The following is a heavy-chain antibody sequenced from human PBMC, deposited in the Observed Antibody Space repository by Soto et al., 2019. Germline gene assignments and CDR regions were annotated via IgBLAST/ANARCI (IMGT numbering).Heavy chain of an antibody. CDR3: AHSKNSGMRYYFDY. V-gene: IGHV2-5*02. CDR2: LYWDDDK. Sequence: QITLKESGPTLVKPTQTLTLTCTFSGFSLSTTRVGVGWIRQPPGEALEWLALLYWDDDKLYSPSLKRRLTITKDTSKNQVVLTLTNMDPVDTATYYCAHSKNSGMRYYFDYWGQGTLVTVSS. CDR1: GFSLSTTRVG. J-gene: IGHJ4*02.